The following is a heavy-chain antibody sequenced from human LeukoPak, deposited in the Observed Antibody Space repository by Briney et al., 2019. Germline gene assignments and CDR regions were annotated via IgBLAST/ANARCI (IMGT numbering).Heavy chain of an antibody. CDR2: MNEYSTTI. CDR3: ARGGVNPVDH. J-gene: IGHJ4*02. Sequence: GGSLRLSCAASGFSFNSFWMHWVRQAPGTGLVWVSDMNEYSTTIRYADSAKGRFTISRDNAKSILYLQMNNLRAEDTAMYFCARGGVNPVDHWGPGTLVTVSS. V-gene: IGHV3-74*01. D-gene: IGHD1-14*01. CDR1: GFSFNSFW.